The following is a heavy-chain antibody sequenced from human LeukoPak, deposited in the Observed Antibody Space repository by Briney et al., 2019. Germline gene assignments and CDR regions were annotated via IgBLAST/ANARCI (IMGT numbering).Heavy chain of an antibody. CDR3: ARDPGSSWYGGLDY. D-gene: IGHD6-13*01. J-gene: IGHJ4*02. CDR2: ISSSSYI. CDR1: GFTFCSYS. Sequence: GGSLRLSCAASGFTFCSYSMNWVRQAPGKGLEWVSSISSSSYIYYADSVKGRFTISRDNAKNSLYLQMNSLRAEDTAVYYCARDPGSSWYGGLDYWGQGTLVTVSS. V-gene: IGHV3-21*01.